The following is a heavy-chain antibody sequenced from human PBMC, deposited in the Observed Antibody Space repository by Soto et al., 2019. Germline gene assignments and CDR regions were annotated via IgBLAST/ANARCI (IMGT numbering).Heavy chain of an antibody. D-gene: IGHD1-26*01. Sequence: QVQLQESGPGLVKPSQTLSLTCTVSGGSISSGGYYWSWIRQHPGKGLEWIGYIYYSGSTYYNPSLKRRVTISVDTSKNQFSLKLSSVTAADTAVYYCARIEGYSGSAEYYFDYWGQGTLVTVSS. CDR1: GGSISSGGYY. CDR3: ARIEGYSGSAEYYFDY. V-gene: IGHV4-31*03. CDR2: IYYSGST. J-gene: IGHJ4*02.